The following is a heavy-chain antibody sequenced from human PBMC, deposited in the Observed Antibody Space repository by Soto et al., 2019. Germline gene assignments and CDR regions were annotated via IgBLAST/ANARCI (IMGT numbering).Heavy chain of an antibody. CDR3: AKYFVSRNGVYDPFDI. CDR1: GFTFSEYA. J-gene: IGHJ3*02. CDR2: IGGAGSNI. D-gene: IGHD2-8*01. Sequence: EVQLLESGGGLVQPRGSLRLSWAASGFTFSEYAMTWVRQAPGKGLEWVSVIGGAGSNIYYADSVEGRFTVSRDDSRNTLYLRMDSLRVEDTAVYYCAKYFVSRNGVYDPFDIWGAGTMVTVSS. V-gene: IGHV3-23*01.